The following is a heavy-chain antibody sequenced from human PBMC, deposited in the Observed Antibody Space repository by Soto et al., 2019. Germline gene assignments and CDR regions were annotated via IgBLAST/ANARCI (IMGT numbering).Heavy chain of an antibody. CDR1: GFTFSSYW. Sequence: EVQLVESGGGLVQPGGSLRLSCAASGFTFSSYWMSWVRQAPGKGLEWVANIKHDGSEKYYVDSVKGRFTISRDNAKNSLYLQMNSLRAEDTAVYYCPLPVVAATGAFDIWGQGTMVTVSS. D-gene: IGHD2-15*01. CDR2: IKHDGSEK. V-gene: IGHV3-7*01. J-gene: IGHJ3*02. CDR3: PLPVVAATGAFDI.